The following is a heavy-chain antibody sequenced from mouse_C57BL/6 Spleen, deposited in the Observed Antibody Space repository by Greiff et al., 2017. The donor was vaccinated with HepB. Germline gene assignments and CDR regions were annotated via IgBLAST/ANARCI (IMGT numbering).Heavy chain of an antibody. D-gene: IGHD2-3*01. V-gene: IGHV1-39*01. J-gene: IGHJ2*01. CDR3: ARGGIYDGYYFGVFDY. CDR2: INPNYGTT. CDR1: GYSFTDYN. Sequence: EVQLQQSGPELVKPGASVKISCKASGYSFTDYNMNWVKQSNGKSLEWIGVINPNYGTTSYNQKFKGTATLTVDQSSSTAYMQLNSLTSEDSAVYYCARGGIYDGYYFGVFDYWGQGTTLTVSS.